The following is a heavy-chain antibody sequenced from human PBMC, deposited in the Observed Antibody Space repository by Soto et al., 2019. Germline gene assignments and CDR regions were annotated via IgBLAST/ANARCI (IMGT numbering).Heavy chain of an antibody. CDR2: IYSGGST. CDR3: ARELWSSCWKNYFDY. V-gene: IGHV3-53*01. CDR1: GFTVSSNY. J-gene: IGHJ4*02. Sequence: EVQLVESGGGLIQPGGSLRLSCAASGFTVSSNYMSWVRQAPGKGLEWVSVIYSGGSTYYADSVKGRFTISRDNSKNTMSLQMNSLRAEDTAVYYCARELWSSCWKNYFDYWGQGTLVTVSS. D-gene: IGHD6-19*01.